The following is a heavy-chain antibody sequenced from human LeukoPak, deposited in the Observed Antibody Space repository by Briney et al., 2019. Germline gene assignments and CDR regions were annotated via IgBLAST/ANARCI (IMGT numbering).Heavy chain of an antibody. CDR3: AREESSAVRYFDWLVGPGGSYFDY. J-gene: IGHJ4*02. Sequence: TGGSLRLSCAASGFTFSSYGMHWVRQAPGKGLEWVAVIWYDGSNKYYADSVKGRFTISRDNSKNTLYLQMNSLRAEDTAVYYCAREESSAVRYFDWLVGPGGSYFDYWGQGTLVTVSS. CDR1: GFTFSSYG. D-gene: IGHD3-9*01. V-gene: IGHV3-33*01. CDR2: IWYDGSNK.